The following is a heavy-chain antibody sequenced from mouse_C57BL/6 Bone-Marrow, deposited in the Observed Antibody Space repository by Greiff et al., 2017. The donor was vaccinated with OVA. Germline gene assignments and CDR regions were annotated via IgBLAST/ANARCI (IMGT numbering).Heavy chain of an antibody. CDR1: GYTFTSYW. CDR2: IDPSDSYT. Sequence: VQLQQPGAELVMPGASVKLSCKASGYTFTSYWMHWVKQRPGQGLEWIGEIDPSDSYTNYNQKFKGKSTLTVDKSSSTAYMQLSSLTSEDSAVYYCGRGGVTTAYYFAYWGQGTTLTVSS. J-gene: IGHJ2*01. V-gene: IGHV1-69*01. CDR3: GRGGVTTAYYFAY. D-gene: IGHD2-2*01.